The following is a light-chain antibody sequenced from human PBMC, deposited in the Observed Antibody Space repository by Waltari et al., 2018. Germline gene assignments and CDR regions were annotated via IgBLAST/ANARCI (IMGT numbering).Light chain of an antibody. J-gene: IGKJ1*01. Sequence: DIQMTQSPSTLSASVGDRVTITCRVSQSIGSWLAWYQQKPGKAPKLLIYTASSLETGVPSRFSGSGSGTEFTLTISSLQPDDFATYYCQQYSSESTFGQGTKVEIK. V-gene: IGKV1-5*03. CDR1: QSIGSW. CDR2: TAS. CDR3: QQYSSEST.